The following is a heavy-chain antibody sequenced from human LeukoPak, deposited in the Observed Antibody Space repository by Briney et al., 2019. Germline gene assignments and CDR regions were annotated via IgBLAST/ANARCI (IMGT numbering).Heavy chain of an antibody. Sequence: GESLKISCKCSGYSFTNYWLGRVRQLPGKGLEWMGIIYPGDSDTRYSPSFQDQVTISADKSISTAYLQWNSLKASDTAIYYCARHSNIVGAVDYWGQGTLLTVSS. D-gene: IGHD1-26*01. V-gene: IGHV5-51*01. CDR3: ARHSNIVGAVDY. J-gene: IGHJ4*02. CDR2: IYPGDSDT. CDR1: GYSFTNYW.